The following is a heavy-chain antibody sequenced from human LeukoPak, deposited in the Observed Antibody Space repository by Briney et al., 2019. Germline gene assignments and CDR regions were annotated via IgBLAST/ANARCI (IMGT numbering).Heavy chain of an antibody. D-gene: IGHD3-22*01. V-gene: IGHV1-69*01. J-gene: IGHJ4*02. CDR2: IIPIFGTA. Sequence: GSSVKVPCKASGGTFSSYAISWVRQAPGQGLEWMGGIIPIFGTANYAQKFQGRVTITADESTSTAYMELSSLRSEDTAVYYCAREYYYDSSGYYRLFDYWGQGTLVTVSS. CDR3: AREYYYDSSGYYRLFDY. CDR1: GGTFSSYA.